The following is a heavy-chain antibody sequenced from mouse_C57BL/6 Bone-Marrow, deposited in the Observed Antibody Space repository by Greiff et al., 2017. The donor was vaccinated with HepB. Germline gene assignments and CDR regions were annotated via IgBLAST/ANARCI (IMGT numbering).Heavy chain of an antibody. CDR3: PRVSQLGPYWYFDV. D-gene: IGHD4-1*02. Sequence: DVKLQESGPGLAKPSQTLSLTCSVTGYSITSDYWNWIRKFPGNKLEYMGYISYSGSTYYNPSLKSRISITRDTSKNQYYLQLNSVTTEDTATYYCPRVSQLGPYWYFDVWGTGTTVTVSS. CDR2: ISYSGST. V-gene: IGHV3-8*01. J-gene: IGHJ1*03. CDR1: GYSITSDY.